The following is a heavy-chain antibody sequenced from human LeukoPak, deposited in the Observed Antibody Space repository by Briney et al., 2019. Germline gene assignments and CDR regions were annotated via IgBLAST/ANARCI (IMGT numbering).Heavy chain of an antibody. Sequence: SETLSLTCTVSGGSISGYYWSWIRLPPGKGLEWIGYVFHSGSTNYNPSLKSRVAISVDTSKNQFSLKVTSVIAADTAVYFCARFPYSGISHYFDYWGQGALVTVSS. J-gene: IGHJ4*02. D-gene: IGHD1-26*01. CDR1: GGSISGYY. CDR2: VFHSGST. CDR3: ARFPYSGISHYFDY. V-gene: IGHV4-59*01.